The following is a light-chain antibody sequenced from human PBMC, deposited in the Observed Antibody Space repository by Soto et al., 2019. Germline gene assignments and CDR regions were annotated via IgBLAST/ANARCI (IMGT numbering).Light chain of an antibody. CDR3: QQYNKWPLT. V-gene: IGKV3-15*01. CDR2: GTS. Sequence: EIMMTQSPATLSVSPGERATLSCRASQTVSGNLAWYQQKPGQAPRLLIYGTSTRATGISARFSGSGSGTEFALTISSLQSEDFAVYYCQQYNKWPLTFGGGTKVEIK. J-gene: IGKJ4*01. CDR1: QTVSGN.